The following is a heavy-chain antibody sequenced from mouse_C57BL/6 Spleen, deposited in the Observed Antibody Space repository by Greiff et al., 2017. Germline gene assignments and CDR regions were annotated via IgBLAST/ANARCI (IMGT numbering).Heavy chain of an antibody. CDR1: GFTFSDYS. D-gene: IGHD2-3*01. V-gene: IGHV5-16*01. CDR3: ARYEGFLYYFDY. Sequence: SGFTFSDYSMAWVRPVPATGLEWVANSNYDGSSTYYLDFLKSRVIISRDNAKNILYLPMSSLKSEDTASYYCARYEGFLYYFDYWGQGTTLTVSS. CDR2: SNYDGSST. J-gene: IGHJ2*01.